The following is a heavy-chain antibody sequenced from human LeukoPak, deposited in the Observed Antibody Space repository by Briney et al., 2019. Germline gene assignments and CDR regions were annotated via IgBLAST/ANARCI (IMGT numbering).Heavy chain of an antibody. CDR1: GFTFSSYE. Sequence: PGGSLRLSCAASGFTFSSYEMNWVRQAPGKGLEWVSYISSSGSTIYYADSVKGRFTISRVNAKNSLYLQMNSLRAEDTAVYYCARMKRYFDWSPLLGWFDPWGQGTLVTVSS. V-gene: IGHV3-48*03. J-gene: IGHJ5*02. CDR2: ISSSGSTI. CDR3: ARMKRYFDWSPLLGWFDP. D-gene: IGHD3-9*01.